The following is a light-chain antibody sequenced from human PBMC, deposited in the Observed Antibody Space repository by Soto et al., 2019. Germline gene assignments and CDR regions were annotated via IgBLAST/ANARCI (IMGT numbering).Light chain of an antibody. Sequence: DIQMTQSPSTLSASVGDRVTITCRASQSISAWLAWYQQKPGEAPTLLIYDASSLESGVPSRFSGGGSETEFTLTISSLQPDDVATYYCQQYNSYPCTFGQGTKLEIK. CDR1: QSISAW. CDR3: QQYNSYPCT. J-gene: IGKJ2*02. CDR2: DAS. V-gene: IGKV1-5*01.